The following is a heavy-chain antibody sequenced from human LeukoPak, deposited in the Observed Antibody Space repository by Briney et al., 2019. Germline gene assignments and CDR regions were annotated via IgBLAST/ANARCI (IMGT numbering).Heavy chain of an antibody. CDR1: GGSISSYY. CDR2: FYTSGTT. Sequence: PSETLSLTCTVSGGSISSYYWSWIRQPAGKGLEWIGRFYTSGTTNYNPSLKSRVTMSVDTSRNQLSLELSSVTAADTAVYYCARAAGHCNTTTCYPEYSQHWGQGTLVTVSS. CDR3: ARAAGHCNTTTCYPEYSQH. J-gene: IGHJ1*01. D-gene: IGHD2-2*01. V-gene: IGHV4-4*07.